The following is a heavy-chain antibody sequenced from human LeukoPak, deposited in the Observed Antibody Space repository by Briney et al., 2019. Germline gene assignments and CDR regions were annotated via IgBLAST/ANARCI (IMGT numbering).Heavy chain of an antibody. CDR2: IFPIFGTA. Sequence: SVKVSCKASGGTFSSYAISWVRQAPGQGLEWMGGIFPIFGTANYAQKFQGRVTITTDESTSTAYMELSSLRSEDTAVYYCASWYYYDSSGSRYYFDYWGQGTLVTVSS. V-gene: IGHV1-69*05. CDR3: ASWYYYDSSGSRYYFDY. D-gene: IGHD3-22*01. CDR1: GGTFSSYA. J-gene: IGHJ4*02.